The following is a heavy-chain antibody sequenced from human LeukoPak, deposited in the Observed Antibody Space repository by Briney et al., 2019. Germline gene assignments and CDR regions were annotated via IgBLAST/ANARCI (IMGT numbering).Heavy chain of an antibody. D-gene: IGHD6-25*01. V-gene: IGHV3-48*03. J-gene: IGHJ6*04. Sequence: GGSLRLSCAASGFSFSSYEMNWVRQAPGKGLEWISYIGASGTLTHYADSVGGRFTISRDNAKNSLYLQMHSLRGEDTAVYYCARDGTPVYSSGWVYMDVWGKGTTVTISS. CDR2: IGASGTLT. CDR3: ARDGTPVYSSGWVYMDV. CDR1: GFSFSSYE.